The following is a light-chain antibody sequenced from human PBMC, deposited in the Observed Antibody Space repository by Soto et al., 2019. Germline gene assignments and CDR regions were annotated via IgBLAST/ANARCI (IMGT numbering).Light chain of an antibody. CDR1: QSISSY. J-gene: IGKJ1*01. CDR2: AAS. V-gene: IGKV1-39*01. CDR3: QQSYSTPA. Sequence: DIQMTQSPSSLSASVGDRVTITCRASQSISSYLNWYQQKPGKAPKLLIYAASSLHSGVPSRFSGSGSGTDFTLTISSLQPEDSATYNCQQSYSTPAFGQGTKVEI.